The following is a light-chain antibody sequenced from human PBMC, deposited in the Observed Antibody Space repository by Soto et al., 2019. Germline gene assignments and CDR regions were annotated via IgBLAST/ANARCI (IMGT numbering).Light chain of an antibody. V-gene: IGLV1-44*01. CDR1: SSNIGSNA. J-gene: IGLJ3*02. CDR2: SDD. CDR3: AAWGDSRNTWV. Sequence: QSVLTQPPSASGTPGQTVTISCSGSSSNIGSNAVSWYQHFPGTAPKVLIYSDDQRPSGVPDRFSGSKSGTSAYLAIRGLQAEDEADYFCAAWGDSRNTWVFGGGTKVT.